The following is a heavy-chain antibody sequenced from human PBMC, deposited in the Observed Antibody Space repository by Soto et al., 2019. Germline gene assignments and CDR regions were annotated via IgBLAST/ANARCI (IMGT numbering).Heavy chain of an antibody. J-gene: IGHJ4*02. CDR3: ARYSISWYVVY. Sequence: QLQLQESGPGLVKPSETLSLTCTVSGGSISSSSYYWGWIRQPPGKGLEWIGSIYYSGSTYYNPSLKSRVTIAVDTSKNQFSLKLSSVTAADTAVYYCARYSISWYVVYWGQGTLVTVSS. D-gene: IGHD6-13*01. CDR2: IYYSGST. V-gene: IGHV4-39*01. CDR1: GGSISSSSYY.